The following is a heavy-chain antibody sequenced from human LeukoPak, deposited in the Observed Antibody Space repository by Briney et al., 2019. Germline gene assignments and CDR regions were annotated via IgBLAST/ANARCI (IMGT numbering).Heavy chain of an antibody. CDR2: IKQDESET. CDR3: ARAVSHWFFDV. Sequence: GGSLRLSCAASGFTFSGYWMSWVRQAPGKGLEWVANIKQDESETYYVDSMKGRFTISRDNAKNSLFLQMDSLRAEDTAVYFCARAVSHWFFDVWGRGALVTVSS. V-gene: IGHV3-7*04. J-gene: IGHJ2*01. CDR1: GFTFSGYW.